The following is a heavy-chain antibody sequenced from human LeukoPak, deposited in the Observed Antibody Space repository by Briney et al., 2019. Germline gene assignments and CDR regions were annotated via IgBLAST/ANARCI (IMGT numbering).Heavy chain of an antibody. CDR1: GYTFTGYY. CDR2: INPNSGGT. CDR3: ARDVYGSGSYYTRPYFDY. Sequence: ASVKVSCKASGYTFTGYYMHWVRQAPGQGLEWMGWINPNSGGTNYAQKFQGWVTMTIDTSISTVYMELSRLRSDDTAVYYCARDVYGSGSYYTRPYFDYWGQGTLVTVSS. V-gene: IGHV1-2*04. J-gene: IGHJ4*02. D-gene: IGHD3-10*01.